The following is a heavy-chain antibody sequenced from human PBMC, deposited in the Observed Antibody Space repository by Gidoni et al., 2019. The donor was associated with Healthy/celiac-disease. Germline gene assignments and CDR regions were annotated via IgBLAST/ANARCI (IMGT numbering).Heavy chain of an antibody. Sequence: QVQLVQSGAGVKKPGASVNVSCQASGYPFTSYGISWVRQAPGQGLEWMGWISAYNGNTDYAQKLQGRVIMTTDTSTSTAYMELRSLRSDDTAVYYCARDGDDYADPNWFDPWGQGTLVTVSS. V-gene: IGHV1-18*01. CDR2: ISAYNGNT. J-gene: IGHJ5*02. D-gene: IGHD4-17*01. CDR3: ARDGDDYADPNWFDP. CDR1: GYPFTSYG.